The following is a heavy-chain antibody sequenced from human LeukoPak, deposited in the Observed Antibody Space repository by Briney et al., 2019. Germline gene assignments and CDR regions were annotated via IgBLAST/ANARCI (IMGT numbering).Heavy chain of an antibody. CDR1: GGTFSSYA. D-gene: IGHD6-19*01. Sequence: GASVKVSCKASGGTFSSYAIRWVRQAPGQGLEWMGRIIPILGIANYAQKFQGRVTITADKSTSTAYMELSSLRSEDTAVYYCARKAYSSGWYPPGYYYYGMDVWGQGTTVTVSS. CDR2: IIPILGIA. J-gene: IGHJ6*02. V-gene: IGHV1-69*04. CDR3: ARKAYSSGWYPPGYYYYGMDV.